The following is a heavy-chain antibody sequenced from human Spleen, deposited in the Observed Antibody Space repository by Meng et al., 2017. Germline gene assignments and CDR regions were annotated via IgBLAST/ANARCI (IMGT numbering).Heavy chain of an antibody. CDR1: GTSVSSGSYF. CDR3: AGMVRPRGDFDY. J-gene: IGHJ4*02. D-gene: IGHD2-21*01. V-gene: IGHV4-61*01. CDR2: ISYIGST. Sequence: GPGRVRLSETLSLPCPSLGTSVSSGSYFWSWIRQPPGKGLEWIGYISYIGSTNYNPSLKSRVTISVDTSKNQFSLRLSSVIAADTAVYYCAGMVRPRGDFDYWGQGTLVTVSS.